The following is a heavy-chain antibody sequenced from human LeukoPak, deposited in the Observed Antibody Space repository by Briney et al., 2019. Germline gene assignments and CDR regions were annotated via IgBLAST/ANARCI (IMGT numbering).Heavy chain of an antibody. CDR2: IYYSGST. V-gene: IGHV4-61*01. D-gene: IGHD2-2*01. CDR1: GGSISSSSYY. Sequence: PSETLSLTCTVSGGSISSSSYYWGWIRQPPGKGLEWIGYIYYSGSTNYNPSLKSRVTISVDTSKNQFSLKLSSVTAADTAVYYCARDSYATYYFDYWGQGTLVTVSS. J-gene: IGHJ4*02. CDR3: ARDSYATYYFDY.